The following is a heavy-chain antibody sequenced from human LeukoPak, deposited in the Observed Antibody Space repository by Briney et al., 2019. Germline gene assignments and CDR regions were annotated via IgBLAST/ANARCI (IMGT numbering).Heavy chain of an antibody. Sequence: PSETLSLTCTVSGGSISSSSHYWGWIRQPPGKGLEWIGSISYSGSTYYNPSLKSRVTISVDTSKNQFSLKLSSVTAADTAVYYCARRGSAWLRYFDWLLDYWGQGTLVTVSS. D-gene: IGHD3-9*01. CDR3: ARRGSAWLRYFDWLLDY. J-gene: IGHJ4*02. CDR1: GGSISSSSHY. CDR2: ISYSGST. V-gene: IGHV4-39*07.